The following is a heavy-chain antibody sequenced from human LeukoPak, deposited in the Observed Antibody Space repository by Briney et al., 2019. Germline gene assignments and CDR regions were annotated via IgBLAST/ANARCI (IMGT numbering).Heavy chain of an antibody. V-gene: IGHV1-69*06. Sequence: GSSVKVSCKASGGTFSSYAISWVRQAPGQGLERMGGIIPIFGTANYAQKFQGRVTITADKSTSTAYMELSSLRSEDTAVYYCARAGGYSYGYSAFDIWGQGTMVTVSS. J-gene: IGHJ3*02. CDR1: GGTFSSYA. D-gene: IGHD5-18*01. CDR3: ARAGGYSYGYSAFDI. CDR2: IIPIFGTA.